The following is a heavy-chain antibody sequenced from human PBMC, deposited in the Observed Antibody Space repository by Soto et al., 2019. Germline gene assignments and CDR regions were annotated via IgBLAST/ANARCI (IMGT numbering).Heavy chain of an antibody. D-gene: IGHD6-19*01. CDR1: GFKFSIYS. V-gene: IGHV3-48*02. Sequence: EVQLVESGGALVQPGGSLRLSCAASGFKFSIYSMNWVRQAPGKGLEWSAYITSDTKTIKYADSVKGRFTISRDNAKNSVYLQMNSLSDEDTALYYCARSVEGHFDYWGQGTVVTVSS. J-gene: IGHJ4*02. CDR3: ARSVEGHFDY. CDR2: ITSDTKTI.